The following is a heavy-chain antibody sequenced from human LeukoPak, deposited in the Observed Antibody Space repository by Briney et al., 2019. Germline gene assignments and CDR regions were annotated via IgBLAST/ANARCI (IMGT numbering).Heavy chain of an antibody. Sequence: ASVKVSCKASGYTFTTYDITWVRQAPGQGLEWMGWMNPNSSNTGYAQKFKDRVTMTSDTSITTAYMELRSLRSEDTAVYYCARGIRNQLYSDYWGQGTLITVSS. J-gene: IGHJ4*02. CDR3: ARGIRNQLYSDY. CDR1: GYTFTTYD. CDR2: MNPNSSNT. D-gene: IGHD1-14*01. V-gene: IGHV1-8*01.